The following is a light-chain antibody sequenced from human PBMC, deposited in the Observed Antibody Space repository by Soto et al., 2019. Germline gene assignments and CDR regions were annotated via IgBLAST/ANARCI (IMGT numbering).Light chain of an antibody. CDR2: EGS. CDR1: SSDVGSYKF. CDR3: CSYAGSGTYV. V-gene: IGLV2-23*01. Sequence: QSVLTQPASVSGSPGQSLTISCTGTSSDVGSYKFVSWYQQHPGKAPKLLIYEGSKRPSGVSNRFSGSKSGNTASLTISGLQAEDEADYYCCSYAGSGTYVFETGTKVTVL. J-gene: IGLJ1*01.